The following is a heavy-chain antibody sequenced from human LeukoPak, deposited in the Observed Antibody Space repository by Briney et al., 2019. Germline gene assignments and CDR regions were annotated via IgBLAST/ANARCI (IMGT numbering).Heavy chain of an antibody. CDR3: ARQDIVVVPAAKFGFDP. V-gene: IGHV4-39*01. D-gene: IGHD2-2*01. Sequence: SETLSLTCTVSGGSISGSYWGWIRQPPGKGLEWIGSIYYSGSTYYNPSLKSRVTISVDTSKNQFSLKLSSVTAADTAVYYCARQDIVVVPAAKFGFDPWGQGTLVTVSS. CDR1: GGSISGSY. CDR2: IYYSGST. J-gene: IGHJ5*02.